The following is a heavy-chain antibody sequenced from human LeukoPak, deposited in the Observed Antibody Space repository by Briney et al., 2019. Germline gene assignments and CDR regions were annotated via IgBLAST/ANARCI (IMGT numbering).Heavy chain of an antibody. CDR2: IIPILGIA. V-gene: IGHV1-69*04. CDR1: GGTFSSYA. D-gene: IGHD2-15*01. CDR3: AKVGYCSGGSCKHFDY. Sequence: GSSVKVSCKASGGTFSSYAISWVRQAPGQGLEWMGRIIPILGIANYAQKFQGRVTITADKSTSTAYMELSSLRSEDTAVYYCAKVGYCSGGSCKHFDYWGQGTLVTVSS. J-gene: IGHJ4*02.